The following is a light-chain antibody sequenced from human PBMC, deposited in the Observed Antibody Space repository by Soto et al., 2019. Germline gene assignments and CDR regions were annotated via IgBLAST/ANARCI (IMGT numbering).Light chain of an antibody. Sequence: EIVLTQSPGTLSLSPGERVTLSYRASQTVTNRYFAWYQHRRGQAPRLLIYGTSNRATGVPDRFSGSGSGTDFSLTIARLEPEDFAVYFCQQYASSITFGGGTKVEFK. CDR3: QQYASSIT. CDR2: GTS. V-gene: IGKV3-20*01. J-gene: IGKJ4*01. CDR1: QTVTNRY.